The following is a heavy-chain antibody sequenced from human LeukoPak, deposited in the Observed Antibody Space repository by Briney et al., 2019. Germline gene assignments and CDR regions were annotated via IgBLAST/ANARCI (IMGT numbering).Heavy chain of an antibody. D-gene: IGHD1-1*01. CDR3: ARTGTTIIWFDP. Sequence: GASVKVSCKASGYTFTSYGISWVRQAPGQGLEWMGWISAYNGNTNYAQKFQGRVTMTRDTSISTAYMELSRLRSDDTAMYYCARTGTTIIWFDPWGQGTLVTVSS. CDR2: ISAYNGNT. J-gene: IGHJ5*02. V-gene: IGHV1-18*01. CDR1: GYTFTSYG.